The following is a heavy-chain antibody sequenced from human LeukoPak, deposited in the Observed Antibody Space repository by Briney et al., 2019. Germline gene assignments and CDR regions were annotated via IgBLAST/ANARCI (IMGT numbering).Heavy chain of an antibody. CDR1: GFTVSSNY. J-gene: IGHJ4*02. D-gene: IGHD5-18*01. Sequence: PGGSLRLSCATSGFTVSSNYMSWVRQAPGKGLEWVSVIYSGGSTYYADSVKGRFTISRDNSKNTLYLQMNGLRAEDTAVYYCAREGYSYGFDYWGQGTLVTVSS. CDR2: IYSGGST. CDR3: AREGYSYGFDY. V-gene: IGHV3-66*01.